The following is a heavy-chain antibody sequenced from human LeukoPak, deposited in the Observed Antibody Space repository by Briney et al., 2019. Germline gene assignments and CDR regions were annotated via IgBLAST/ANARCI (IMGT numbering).Heavy chain of an antibody. J-gene: IGHJ3*02. CDR3: ARDAGIVAFGI. Sequence: PGGSLRLSCVASGFTFGGYTINWVRLAPGKGLEWVSSISSSLNMYFAESVKGRFTISRDSARNSVSLQLNSLRVEDTAVYYCARDAGIVAFGIWGQGTVVTVSS. CDR1: GFTFGGYT. D-gene: IGHD2-15*01. V-gene: IGHV3-21*01. CDR2: ISSSLNM.